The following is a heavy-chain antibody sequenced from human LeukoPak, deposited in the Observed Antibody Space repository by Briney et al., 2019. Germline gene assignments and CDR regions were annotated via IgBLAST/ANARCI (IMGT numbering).Heavy chain of an antibody. CDR1: GFTFSSYG. CDR2: ISTTSSNK. Sequence: GGSLRLSCAASGFTFSSYGMNWVREAPGKGVEWVSSISTTSSNKHYADSVKGRFTISRDNAKNSLYLQMNSLRVEDAAVYYCASYSIPGAYVWGQGTTVTVSS. CDR3: ASYSIPGAYV. V-gene: IGHV3-21*01. D-gene: IGHD4-11*01. J-gene: IGHJ6*02.